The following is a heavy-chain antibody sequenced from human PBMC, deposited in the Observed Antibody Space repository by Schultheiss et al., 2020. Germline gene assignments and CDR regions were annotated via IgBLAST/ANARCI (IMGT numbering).Heavy chain of an antibody. CDR2: INHSGST. CDR3: AGLAAAGPFYYYYGMDV. CDR1: GGSFSGYY. V-gene: IGHV4-34*01. Sequence: SETLSLTCAVYGGSFSGYYWSWIRQPPGKGLEWIGEINHSGSTNYNPSLKSRVTISVDTSKNQFSLKLSSVTAADTAVYYCAGLAAAGPFYYYYGMDVWGQGTTVTVSS. J-gene: IGHJ6*02. D-gene: IGHD6-13*01.